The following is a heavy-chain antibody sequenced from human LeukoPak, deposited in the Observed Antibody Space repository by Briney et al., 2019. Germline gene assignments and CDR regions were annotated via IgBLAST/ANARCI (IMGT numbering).Heavy chain of an antibody. CDR1: GFTFSNAW. J-gene: IGHJ4*02. CDR3: ATLKTTFGLLW. CDR2: ISTGSTTI. V-gene: IGHV3-48*01. D-gene: IGHD2/OR15-2a*01. Sequence: QTGGSLRLSCAASGFTFSNAWMSWVRQAPGKGPEWLSYISTGSTTIHYADSVQGRFNISRDNAKNSLYLQMNSLRAEDTAVYYCATLKTTFGLLWGGQGTLVTVSS.